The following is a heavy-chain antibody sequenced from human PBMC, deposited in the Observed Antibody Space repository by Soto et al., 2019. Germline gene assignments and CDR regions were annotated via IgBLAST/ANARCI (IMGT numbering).Heavy chain of an antibody. J-gene: IGHJ5*02. V-gene: IGHV1-69*13. Sequence: SVKVSCKASGGTFSSYAISWVRQAPGQGLEWMGGIIPIFGTANYAQKFQGRVTITADESTSTAYMELSSLRSEDTAVYYCARDLNYYDSSGYLSSGPWGQGTPVTVSS. CDR1: GGTFSSYA. CDR2: IIPIFGTA. CDR3: ARDLNYYDSSGYLSSGP. D-gene: IGHD3-22*01.